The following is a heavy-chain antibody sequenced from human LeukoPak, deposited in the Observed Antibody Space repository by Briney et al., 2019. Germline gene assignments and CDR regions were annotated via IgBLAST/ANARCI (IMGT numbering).Heavy chain of an antibody. CDR1: GFTFSSYA. V-gene: IGHV3-23*01. D-gene: IGHD5-18*01. CDR2: ISGSGGST. Sequence: GGSLRLSCAASGFTFSSYAMSWVRQAPGKGLEWVSAISGSGGSTYYADSVKGRFTISRDNSKNTLYLQMNSLRAEDTAVYYCAKGYSYGQSKYYFDYWGQGTLVTVSS. CDR3: AKGYSYGQSKYYFDY. J-gene: IGHJ4*02.